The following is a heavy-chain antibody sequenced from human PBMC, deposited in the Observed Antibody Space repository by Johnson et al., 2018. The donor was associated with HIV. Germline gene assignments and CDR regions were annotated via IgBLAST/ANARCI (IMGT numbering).Heavy chain of an antibody. D-gene: IGHD4-11*01. Sequence: VQLVESGGGLVQPGGSLRLSCAASGFTLSSYWIHWVRQAPGKGLEWISYISTTGTPIYYAESVKGRFPISRDNAKNSLYLQMNSLRAEDTAMYYSARAILDYSNYEDAFDIWGQGTMVIVSS. V-gene: IGHV3-48*04. CDR2: ISTTGTPI. CDR3: ARAILDYSNYEDAFDI. CDR1: GFTLSSYW. J-gene: IGHJ3*02.